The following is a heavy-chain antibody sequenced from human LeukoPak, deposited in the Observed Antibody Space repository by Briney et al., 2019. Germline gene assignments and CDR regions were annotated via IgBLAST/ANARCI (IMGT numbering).Heavy chain of an antibody. D-gene: IGHD3-10*01. Sequence: ASVKVSCKASGYTFTTYNINWVRQAPGQGLEWMGWINPNSGGTNYAQKFQGRVTMTRDTSISTAYMELSRLRSDDTAVYYCARAPLSALWPYDYWGQGTLVTVSS. CDR2: INPNSGGT. CDR3: ARAPLSALWPYDY. V-gene: IGHV1-2*02. J-gene: IGHJ4*02. CDR1: GYTFTTYN.